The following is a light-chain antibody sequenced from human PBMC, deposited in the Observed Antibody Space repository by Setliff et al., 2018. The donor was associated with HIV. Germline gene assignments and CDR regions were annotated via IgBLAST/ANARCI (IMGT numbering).Light chain of an antibody. CDR1: SSDLGSYHL. J-gene: IGLJ1*01. CDR3: CSYVAGSHYV. Sequence: QSALAQPASVSGSPGQSITISCTGTSSDLGSYHLVSGYQHHPGKAPKLMIYEGSQRPSGVSTRSSGSTSGDTASLTIAGLQAEDEADYYCCSYVAGSHYVFGTGTKVTVL. CDR2: EGS. V-gene: IGLV2-23*01.